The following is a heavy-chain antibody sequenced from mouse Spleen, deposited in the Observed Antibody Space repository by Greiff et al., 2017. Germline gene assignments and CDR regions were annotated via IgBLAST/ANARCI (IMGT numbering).Heavy chain of an antibody. CDR2: INYDGSST. V-gene: IGHV5-16*01. CDR3: AREGPSSSMDY. Sequence: EVQLVESEGGLVQPGSSMKLSCTASGFTFSDYYMAWVRQVPEKGLEWVANINYDGSSTYYLDSLKSRFIISRDNAKNILYLQMSSLKSEDTATYYCAREGPSSSMDYWGQGTSVTVSS. J-gene: IGHJ4*01. CDR1: GFTFSDYY.